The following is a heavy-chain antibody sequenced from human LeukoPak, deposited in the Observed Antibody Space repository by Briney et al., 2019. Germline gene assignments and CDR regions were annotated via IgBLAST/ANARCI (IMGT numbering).Heavy chain of an antibody. J-gene: IGHJ4*02. D-gene: IGHD5-12*01. CDR3: ARARGISPVATIYY. Sequence: ASVKVSCKASGYTFTGYYMHWVRQAPGQGLEWMGWINPNSGGTNYAQKFQGRVTMTRDTSISTAYMELSRLRSDDAAVYYCARARGISPVATIYYRGQGTLVTVSS. CDR2: INPNSGGT. CDR1: GYTFTGYY. V-gene: IGHV1-2*02.